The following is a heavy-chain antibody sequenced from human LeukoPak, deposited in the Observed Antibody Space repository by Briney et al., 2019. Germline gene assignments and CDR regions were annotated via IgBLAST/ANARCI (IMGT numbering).Heavy chain of an antibody. D-gene: IGHD3-16*02. J-gene: IGHJ4*02. V-gene: IGHV1-69*13. CDR2: IIPISGTA. Sequence: GASVKVSCKASGGTFSSYAISWVRQAPGQGLEWMGGIIPISGTANYAQKFQGRVTITADESTSTAYMELSSLRSEDTAVYYCARLYDYVWGSYRHFDYWGQGTLVTVSS. CDR3: ARLYDYVWGSYRHFDY. CDR1: GGTFSSYA.